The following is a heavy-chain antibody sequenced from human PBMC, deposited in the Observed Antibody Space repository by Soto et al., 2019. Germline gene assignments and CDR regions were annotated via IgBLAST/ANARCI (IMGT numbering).Heavy chain of an antibody. CDR2: IKGDGSEK. J-gene: IGHJ6*02. Sequence: QTGGSLRLSCAASEFTFSEHWMTWVRQAPGKGLEWVANIKGDGSEKYYVDSVKGRFTISRDDATKSLALQMNSLRVEDTAVYYCARGHYGMDVWGQGTTVTVSS. V-gene: IGHV3-7*03. CDR3: ARGHYGMDV. CDR1: EFTFSEHW.